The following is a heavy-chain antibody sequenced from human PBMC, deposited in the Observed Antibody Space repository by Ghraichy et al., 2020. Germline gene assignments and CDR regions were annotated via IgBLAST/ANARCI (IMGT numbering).Heavy chain of an antibody. Sequence: SQTLSLTCAVYGGSFSGYYWSWIRQPPGKGLEWIGEINHSGSTNYNPSLKSRVTISVDTSKNQFSLKLSSVTAADTAVYYCARGSPHYYDSSAPDYWGQGTLVTVSS. CDR2: INHSGST. CDR3: ARGSPHYYDSSAPDY. J-gene: IGHJ4*02. CDR1: GGSFSGYY. D-gene: IGHD3-22*01. V-gene: IGHV4-34*01.